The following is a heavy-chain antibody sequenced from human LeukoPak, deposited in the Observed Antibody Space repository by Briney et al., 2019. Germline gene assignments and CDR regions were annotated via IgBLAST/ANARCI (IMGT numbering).Heavy chain of an antibody. CDR3: AKGGHYNFDY. J-gene: IGHJ4*02. D-gene: IGHD4-11*01. CDR1: GFTFSTYW. V-gene: IGHV3-7*01. CDR2: IKEDGSDK. Sequence: GGSLRLSCAASGFTFSTYWMKWVRQAPGKGLEWVASIKEDGSDKYYVDSVKGSFSISRDNAKNSQYLQMNSLRTEDTAVYYCAKGGHYNFDYWGQGTLVTVSS.